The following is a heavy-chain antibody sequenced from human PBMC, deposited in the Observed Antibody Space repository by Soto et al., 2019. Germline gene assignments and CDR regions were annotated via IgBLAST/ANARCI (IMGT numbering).Heavy chain of an antibody. Sequence: ASVRVSCKASGYTFTSYAMHWVRQARGQRLEWMGRINAGNGNTKYSQKFQGRVTITRDTSASTAYRELSSLRSEDTAVYYCARNLMDYDFLTGYYTAYYFDYWGQGTLVTVSS. J-gene: IGHJ4*02. CDR1: GYTFTSYA. CDR2: INAGNGNT. D-gene: IGHD3-9*01. CDR3: ARNLMDYDFLTGYYTAYYFDY. V-gene: IGHV1-3*01.